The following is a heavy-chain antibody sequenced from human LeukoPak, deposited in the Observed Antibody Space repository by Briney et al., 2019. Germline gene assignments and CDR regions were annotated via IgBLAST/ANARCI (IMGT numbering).Heavy chain of an antibody. D-gene: IGHD6-19*01. CDR3: ARGPRGLGMAGTFDY. Sequence: SETLSLTCAVYGESFSGYYWSWIRQPPGKGLEWVGEINHSGSTNYNPSLKSRVTISVDTSKNQSSLKLNSVTAADTAVYYCARGPRGLGMAGTFDYWGQGTLVTVSS. CDR1: GESFSGYY. V-gene: IGHV4-34*01. J-gene: IGHJ4*02. CDR2: INHSGST.